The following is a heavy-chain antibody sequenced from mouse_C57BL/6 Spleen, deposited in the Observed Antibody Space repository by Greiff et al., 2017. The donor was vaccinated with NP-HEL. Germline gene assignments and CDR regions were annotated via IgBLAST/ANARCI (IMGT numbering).Heavy chain of an antibody. CDR1: GYTFTSYD. J-gene: IGHJ3*01. CDR3: ARSQYYGSSPWFAY. D-gene: IGHD1-1*01. V-gene: IGHV1-85*01. CDR2: IYPRDGST. Sequence: VQLQQSGPELVKPGASVKLSCEASGYTFTSYDINWVKQRPGQGLEWIGWIYPRDGSTKYNEKFKGKATLTVDTSSSTAYMELHSLTSEDSAVYFCARSQYYGSSPWFAYWGQGTLVTVSA.